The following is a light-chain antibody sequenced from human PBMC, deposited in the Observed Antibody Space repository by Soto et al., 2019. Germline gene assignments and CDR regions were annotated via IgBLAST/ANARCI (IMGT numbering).Light chain of an antibody. Sequence: DIQMTQSPATLSASVGDSVTITCRASQSISHWLAWYQQKPGKAPKFLIYDASSLESGVPSRFSGSGSGTEFTLTISSLQPDDFATYYCQQYDSVSGTFGPGTKVEI. CDR1: QSISHW. CDR2: DAS. CDR3: QQYDSVSGT. J-gene: IGKJ1*01. V-gene: IGKV1-5*01.